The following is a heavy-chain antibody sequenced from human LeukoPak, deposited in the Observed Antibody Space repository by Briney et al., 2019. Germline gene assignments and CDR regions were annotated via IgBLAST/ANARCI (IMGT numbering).Heavy chain of an antibody. D-gene: IGHD3-16*01. CDR2: ISTGSGHT. CDR3: ARGGLRRFDP. CDR1: GSAFSDYY. J-gene: IGHJ5*02. V-gene: IGHV3-11*03. Sequence: PGGSLRLSCAASGSAFSDYYMSWIRQAPGKGLEWVAYISTGSGHTNYADSVKGRFTISRDSAKNSLYVQMNSLRAEDTAVYYCARGGLRRFDPWGQGTLVTVSS.